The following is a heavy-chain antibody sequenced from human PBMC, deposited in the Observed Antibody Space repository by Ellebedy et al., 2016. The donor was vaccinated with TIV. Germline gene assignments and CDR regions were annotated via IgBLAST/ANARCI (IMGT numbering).Heavy chain of an antibody. CDR2: ISAYNGNT. J-gene: IGHJ4*02. Sequence: AASVKVSCKASGYTFTSYGISWVRQAPGQGLEWMGWISAYNGNTNYAQKLQGRVTMTTDTSTSTAYMELSSLRSEDTAVYYCARDQGFRGDSLSGYWGQGTLVTVSS. D-gene: IGHD3-10*01. CDR1: GYTFTSYG. CDR3: ARDQGFRGDSLSGY. V-gene: IGHV1-18*04.